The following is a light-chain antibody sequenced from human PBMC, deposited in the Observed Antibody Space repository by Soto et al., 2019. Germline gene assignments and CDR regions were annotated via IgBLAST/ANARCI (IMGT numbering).Light chain of an antibody. CDR3: QQSSNWPRT. CDR1: QSVSSY. CDR2: DAS. V-gene: IGKV3-11*01. Sequence: EIVLTHSPATLSLSPGERATLSCRASQSVSSYLAWYQQKPGQAPRLLIYDASNRATGIPARFSGSGSGTDFTLTISSLEPEHFAVYYCQQSSNWPRTFGQGSKVDLK. J-gene: IGKJ1*01.